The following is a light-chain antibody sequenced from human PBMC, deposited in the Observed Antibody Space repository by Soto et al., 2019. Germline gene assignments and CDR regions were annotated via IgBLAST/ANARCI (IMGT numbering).Light chain of an antibody. Sequence: EIVLTQSPATLSLSPGERATLPSRASQSVSSYLAWYQQKPGQAPRLLIYYASNRATGIPARFSGSGSGTDFTLTISSLEPEDFAVYYCQQRSNWPWTFGQGTKVEIK. J-gene: IGKJ1*01. CDR3: QQRSNWPWT. V-gene: IGKV3-11*01. CDR1: QSVSSY. CDR2: YAS.